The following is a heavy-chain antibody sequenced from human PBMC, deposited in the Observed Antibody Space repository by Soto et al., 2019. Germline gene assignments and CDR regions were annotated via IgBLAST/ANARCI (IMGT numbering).Heavy chain of an antibody. Sequence: QVVLLQSGTEVKRPGSSVKVSCKASGVPFNSYGFAWVRQAPGRGLEWVGRINPASQLRNYEQDVQGSVTITADTSATTAYMELSGLTSDDTAVYYCARMKLARIDHWGQGTLVTVSS. J-gene: IGHJ4*02. CDR3: ARMKLARIDH. CDR1: GVPFNSYG. CDR2: INPASQLR. V-gene: IGHV1-69*09.